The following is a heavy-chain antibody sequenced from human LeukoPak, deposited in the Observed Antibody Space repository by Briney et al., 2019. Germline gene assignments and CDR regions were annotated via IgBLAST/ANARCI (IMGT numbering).Heavy chain of an antibody. CDR3: AREDIVVVVAAIGRQYYFDY. CDR2: IYTSGST. J-gene: IGHJ4*02. CDR1: GGSISSYY. Sequence: SETLSLTCTVSGGSISSYYWSWIRQPAGKGLEWIGRIYTSGSTNHNPSLKSRVTMSVDTSKNQFSLKLSSVTAADTAVYYCAREDIVVVVAAIGRQYYFDYWGQGTLVTVSS. V-gene: IGHV4-4*07. D-gene: IGHD2-15*01.